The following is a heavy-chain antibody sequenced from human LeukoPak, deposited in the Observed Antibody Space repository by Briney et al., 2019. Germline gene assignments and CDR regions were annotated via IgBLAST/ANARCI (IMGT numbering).Heavy chain of an antibody. V-gene: IGHV3-21*01. CDR3: ARALPSPLYSGSYADAFDI. D-gene: IGHD1-26*01. CDR2: ISSSSSYI. CDR1: GFTFSSYA. Sequence: GGSLRLSCAASGFTFSSYAMSWVRQAPEKGLEWVSSISSSSSYIYYADSVKGRFTISRDNAKNSLYLQMNSLRAEDTAVYYCARALPSPLYSGSYADAFDIWGQGTMVTVSS. J-gene: IGHJ3*02.